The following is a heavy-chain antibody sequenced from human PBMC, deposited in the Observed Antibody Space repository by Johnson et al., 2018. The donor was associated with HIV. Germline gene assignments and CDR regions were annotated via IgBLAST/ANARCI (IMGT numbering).Heavy chain of an antibody. Sequence: VQLVESGGGLVQPGGSLRLSCAASGFSVSSNYMTWVRQAPGKGLEWVSVLFSGGDTYYADSVRGRFTISRDNSKNTLYLQMNSLRAEDSAVYYCARDTAMVHDAFDIWGQGTMVTVSS. CDR3: ARDTAMVHDAFDI. V-gene: IGHV3-66*01. J-gene: IGHJ3*02. CDR2: LFSGGDT. D-gene: IGHD5-18*01. CDR1: GFSVSSNY.